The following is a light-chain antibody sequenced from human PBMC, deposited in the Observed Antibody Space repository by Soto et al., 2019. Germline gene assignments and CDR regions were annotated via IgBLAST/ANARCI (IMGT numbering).Light chain of an antibody. Sequence: DIQMTQSPSTLSASVGERVTITCRASQSVSNWLAWYQHKPGKAPKLLIYDVSSLESGVPSRFSGSGSGTEFILTINSLQPDDFATYYCQQYNSYSWTFGQGTKVDIK. CDR2: DVS. V-gene: IGKV1-5*01. CDR3: QQYNSYSWT. J-gene: IGKJ1*01. CDR1: QSVSNW.